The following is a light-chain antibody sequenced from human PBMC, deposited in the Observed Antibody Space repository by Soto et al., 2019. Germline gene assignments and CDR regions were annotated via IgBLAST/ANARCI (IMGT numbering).Light chain of an antibody. J-gene: IGKJ1*01. CDR2: DAS. CDR3: QQYGSSGT. V-gene: IGKV3-20*01. CDR1: QSASTN. Sequence: EIGMTQSPATLSVSPGQGATLSCRASQSASTNLAWYQQKPGQAPRLLIYDASTRATGIPDRFSGSGSGTDFTLTISRLEPEDFAVYYCQQYGSSGTFGQGTKVDI.